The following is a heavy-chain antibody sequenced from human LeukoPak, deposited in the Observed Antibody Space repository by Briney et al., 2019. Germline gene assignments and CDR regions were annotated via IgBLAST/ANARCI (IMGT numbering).Heavy chain of an antibody. V-gene: IGHV3-21*01. D-gene: IGHD3-10*01. J-gene: IGHJ6*02. CDR3: ASLGEPPGV. Sequence: GGSLRLACGVSGITVTKAWMSWVRQAPGKGLEWVSSISSSSSYIYYADSVKGRFTISRDNAKNSLYLQMNSLRAEDTAVYYCASLGEPPGVWSQGTTVTVSS. CDR1: GITVTKAW. CDR2: ISSSSSYI.